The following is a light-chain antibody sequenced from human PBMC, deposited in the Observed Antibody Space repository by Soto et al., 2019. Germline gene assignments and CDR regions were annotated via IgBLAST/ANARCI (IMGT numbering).Light chain of an antibody. CDR3: NSYTTSSSLYV. CDR1: SSDIGGYDH. Sequence: QSALTQPASLSGSPGQSITIPCTGTSSDIGGYDHVSWYQQHPGKAPKLMVYDVSNRPSGVSARFSGSKSANTASLTISGLQAEDEADYYCNSYTTSSSLYVFCTGTKLTVL. J-gene: IGLJ1*01. CDR2: DVS. V-gene: IGLV2-14*03.